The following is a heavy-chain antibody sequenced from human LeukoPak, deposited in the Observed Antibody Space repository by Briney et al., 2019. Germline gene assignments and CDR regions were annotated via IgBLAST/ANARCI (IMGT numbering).Heavy chain of an antibody. CDR3: TRDLMDYDVSTGLHHYYMDV. CDR2: INTDGSST. J-gene: IGHJ6*02. Sequence: GGSLRLSCAASGFTFSSYWMHWVRQAPGKGLVWVSRINTDGSSTSYADSVKGRFTISRDNAKNTLYLQMNTLRVEDTAVYYCTRDLMDYDVSTGLHHYYMDVWGQGTTVTVSS. D-gene: IGHD3-9*01. V-gene: IGHV3-74*01. CDR1: GFTFSSYW.